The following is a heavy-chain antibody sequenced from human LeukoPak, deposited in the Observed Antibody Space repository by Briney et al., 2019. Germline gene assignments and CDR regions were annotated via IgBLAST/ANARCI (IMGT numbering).Heavy chain of an antibody. Sequence: SETLSLTCTVSGYSISSGYYWGWIRQPPGKGLEWIGSIYHSGSTYYNPSLKSRVTISVDTSKNQFSLKLSSVTAADTAVYYCARALAYYGSGSYMDVWGKGTTVTISS. CDR1: GYSISSGYY. J-gene: IGHJ6*03. CDR2: IYHSGST. CDR3: ARALAYYGSGSYMDV. V-gene: IGHV4-38-2*02. D-gene: IGHD3-10*01.